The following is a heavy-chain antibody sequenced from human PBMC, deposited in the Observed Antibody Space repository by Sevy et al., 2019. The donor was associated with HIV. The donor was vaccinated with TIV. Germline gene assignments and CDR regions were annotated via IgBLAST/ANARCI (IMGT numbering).Heavy chain of an antibody. V-gene: IGHV1-24*01. D-gene: IGHD3-22*01. Sequence: ASVKVSCKVSGYTLTKLSMHWVRQAPGKGLEWMGTFDPEDGETIYAQKFQGRVTMTEVTSTDTAYMELSSLRSEDTAVYYCATTKDYYENSGDPFDYWGQGTLVTVSS. CDR3: ATTKDYYENSGDPFDY. CDR2: FDPEDGET. J-gene: IGHJ4*02. CDR1: GYTLTKLS.